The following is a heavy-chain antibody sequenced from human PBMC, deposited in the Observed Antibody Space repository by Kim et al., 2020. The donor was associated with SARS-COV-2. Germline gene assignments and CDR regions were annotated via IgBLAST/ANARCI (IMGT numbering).Heavy chain of an antibody. D-gene: IGHD2-21*02. J-gene: IGHJ6*02. CDR3: ARDRAYCGGDCYSHYYYGMDV. V-gene: IGHV3-33*05. CDR2: ISYDGSNK. CDR1: GFTFSSYG. Sequence: GGSLRLSCAASGFTFSSYGMHWVRQAPGKGLEWVAVISYDGSNKYYADSVKGRFTISRDNSKNTLYLQMNSLRAEDTAVYYCARDRAYCGGDCYSHYYYGMDVWGQGTTVTVSS.